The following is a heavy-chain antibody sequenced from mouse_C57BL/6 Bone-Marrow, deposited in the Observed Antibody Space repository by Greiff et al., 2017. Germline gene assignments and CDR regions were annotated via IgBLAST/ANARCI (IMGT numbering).Heavy chain of an antibody. Sequence: EVQLQQSGPELVKPGASVKISCKASGYTFTDYYMNWVKQSHGKGLEWIGDINPNNGGTNYNQKFKGKATLTVDKSSSTAYMQLRSLTSEDSAVYYCARSDDGFHRYFDVWGTGTTVTVSS. D-gene: IGHD2-3*01. J-gene: IGHJ1*03. CDR1: GYTFTDYY. CDR2: INPNNGGT. CDR3: ARSDDGFHRYFDV. V-gene: IGHV1-26*01.